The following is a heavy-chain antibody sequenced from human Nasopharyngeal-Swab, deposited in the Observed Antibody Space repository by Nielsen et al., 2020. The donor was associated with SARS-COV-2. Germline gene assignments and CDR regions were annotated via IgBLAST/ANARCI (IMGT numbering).Heavy chain of an antibody. Sequence: ASVKVSCKASGYTFTSYGISWVRQAPGQGLEWMGWISAYNGNTNYVQKLQGRVTMTTDTSTSTAYMELRSLRSDDTAVYYCSISDYVWGSYRHKWGQGTLVTVSS. CDR3: SISDYVWGSYRHK. V-gene: IGHV1-18*04. CDR2: ISAYNGNT. J-gene: IGHJ4*02. D-gene: IGHD3-16*02. CDR1: GYTFTSYG.